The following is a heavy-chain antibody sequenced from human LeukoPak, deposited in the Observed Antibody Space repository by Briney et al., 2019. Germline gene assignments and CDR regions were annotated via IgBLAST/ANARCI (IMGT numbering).Heavy chain of an antibody. D-gene: IGHD3-10*01. CDR2: IIPLFGTA. Sequence: SVKVSCKASGYTFTGYYMHWVRQAPGQGLEWMGGIIPLFGTASYAQNFQGRVTISADESTSTAYMELSSLRSEDTAVYYCARDLTMVRGARYRPYNWFAPWGQGTLVTVSS. J-gene: IGHJ5*02. CDR1: GYTFTGYY. CDR3: ARDLTMVRGARYRPYNWFAP. V-gene: IGHV1-69*13.